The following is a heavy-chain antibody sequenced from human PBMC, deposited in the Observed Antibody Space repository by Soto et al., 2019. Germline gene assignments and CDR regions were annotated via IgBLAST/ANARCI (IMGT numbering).Heavy chain of an antibody. J-gene: IGHJ6*02. CDR3: ARETDGMDV. Sequence: QVPLVESGGGVVQPGRSLRLSCAASGFTFSSYAMHWVRQAPGKGLEWVAVILYDGSNEYYADSVKGRFTISRDNSKNTLYLQMSSLRGEDTAVYYCARETDGMDVWGQGTTVTVSS. CDR2: ILYDGSNE. V-gene: IGHV3-30-3*01. CDR1: GFTFSSYA.